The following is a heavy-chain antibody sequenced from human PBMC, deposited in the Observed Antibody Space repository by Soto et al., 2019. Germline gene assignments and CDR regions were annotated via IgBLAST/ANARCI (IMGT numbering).Heavy chain of an antibody. CDR1: GGTFSSYT. J-gene: IGHJ4*02. V-gene: IGHV1-69*08. Sequence: QVQLVQSGAEVKKPGSSVKVSCKASGGTFSSYTISWVRQAPGQGLEWMGRIIPILGIANYAQKFQGRVTITADKSTSTAYMELSSLRSEDTAVYYCAREEEGITMDRGVTYYFDYWGQGTLVTVSS. D-gene: IGHD3-10*01. CDR2: IIPILGIA. CDR3: AREEEGITMDRGVTYYFDY.